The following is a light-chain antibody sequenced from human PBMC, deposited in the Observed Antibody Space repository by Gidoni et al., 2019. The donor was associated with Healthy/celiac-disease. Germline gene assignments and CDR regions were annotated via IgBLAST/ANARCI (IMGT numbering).Light chain of an antibody. CDR1: QGISSY. V-gene: IGKV1-9*01. J-gene: IGKJ5*01. Sequence: DIQLTQSPSFLSASVGDRVTITCRASQGISSYLAWYQQKPGKAPKLLIYAASTLQSGVPSRFSGSGSGKEFTLTISSLQPEDFATYYCQQINSYPITFXQXTRLEIK. CDR3: QQINSYPIT. CDR2: AAS.